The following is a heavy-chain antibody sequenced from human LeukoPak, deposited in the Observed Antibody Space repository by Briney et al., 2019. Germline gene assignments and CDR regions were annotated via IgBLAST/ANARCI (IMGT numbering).Heavy chain of an antibody. CDR2: IYYSGST. CDR3: ARRAGIAAAGPYYFDY. D-gene: IGHD6-13*01. CDR1: GGSISSSSYY. J-gene: IGHJ4*02. Sequence: PSETLSLTCTVSGGSISSSSYYCGWLRQPPGKGLEWIGSIYYSGSTYYNPSLKSRVTISVDTSKNQFSLKLSSVTAADTAVYYCARRAGIAAAGPYYFDYWGQGTLVTVSS. V-gene: IGHV4-39*01.